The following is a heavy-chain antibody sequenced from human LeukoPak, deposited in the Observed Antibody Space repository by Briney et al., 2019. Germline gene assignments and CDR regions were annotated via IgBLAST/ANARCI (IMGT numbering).Heavy chain of an antibody. CDR1: GGTFSSYA. D-gene: IGHD3-22*01. J-gene: IGHJ4*02. Sequence: SVKVSCKASGGTFSSYAISWVRQAPGQGLEWMGRIIPILGIANYAQKFQGRVTITADKSTSTAYMELSSLRSEDTAVYYCARPDSVDSSGYPFDYWGQGTLVTVSS. CDR2: IIPILGIA. V-gene: IGHV1-69*04. CDR3: ARPDSVDSSGYPFDY.